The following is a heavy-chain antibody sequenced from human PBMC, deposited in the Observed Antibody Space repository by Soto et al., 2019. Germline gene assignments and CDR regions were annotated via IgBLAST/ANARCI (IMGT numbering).Heavy chain of an antibody. Sequence: GASVKVSCKASGYTFTSYAMHWVRQAPGQRLEWMGWINAGNGNTKYSQEFQGRVTITRDTSASTAYMELSSLRSEDTAVYYCARDLYYDFWSGYSSDAFDIWGQGTMVTVSS. J-gene: IGHJ3*02. CDR1: GYTFTSYA. D-gene: IGHD3-3*01. CDR3: ARDLYYDFWSGYSSDAFDI. CDR2: INAGNGNT. V-gene: IGHV1-3*01.